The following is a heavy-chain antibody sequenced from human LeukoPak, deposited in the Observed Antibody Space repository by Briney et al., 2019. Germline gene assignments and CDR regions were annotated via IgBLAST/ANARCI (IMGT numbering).Heavy chain of an antibody. CDR3: ARPMVTSDSDAFDI. V-gene: IGHV1-18*01. CDR2: VSGDTGNR. J-gene: IGHJ3*02. CDR1: GYTLNSYG. Sequence: ASVKVSCKASGYTLNSYGISWVRQAPGQGLEWMGWVSGDTGNRNYAQKFQGRVTMTTDISTSIGYMELRSLRSDDTAVYYCARPMVTSDSDAFDIWGQGTMVTVSS. D-gene: IGHD2-21*02.